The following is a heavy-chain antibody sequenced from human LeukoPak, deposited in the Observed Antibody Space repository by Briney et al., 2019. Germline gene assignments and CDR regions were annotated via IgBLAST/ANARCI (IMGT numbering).Heavy chain of an antibody. V-gene: IGHV1-69*13. J-gene: IGHJ4*02. CDR3: ARGLLGIHPGADY. CDR2: IIPIFGTA. Sequence: SVKVSCKASGGTFSSYAISWVRQAPGQGLEWREGIIPIFGTANYAQKFQGRVTITADESTSTAYMELSSLRSEDTAVYYCARGLLGIHPGADYWGQGTLVTVSS. D-gene: IGHD6-13*01. CDR1: GGTFSSYA.